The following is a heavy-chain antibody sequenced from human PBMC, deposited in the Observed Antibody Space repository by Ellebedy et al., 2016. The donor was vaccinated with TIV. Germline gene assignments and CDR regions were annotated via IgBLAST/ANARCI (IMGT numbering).Heavy chain of an antibody. D-gene: IGHD1-26*01. V-gene: IGHV1-46*01. Sequence: AASVNVSCKASGYTFPSYLIHWARQAPGQGLEWMGVINPSNGGTGYAQKFQGRVTMTRDTSASTVYMELSRLRSEDTAVYYCAREGGVYFFDYWGQGTLVTVSS. CDR1: GYTFPSYL. CDR2: INPSNGGT. J-gene: IGHJ4*02. CDR3: AREGGVYFFDY.